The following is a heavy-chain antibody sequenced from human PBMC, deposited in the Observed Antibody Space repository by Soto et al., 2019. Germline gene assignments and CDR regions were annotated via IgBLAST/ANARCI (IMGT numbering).Heavy chain of an antibody. Sequence: EVQLVESGGGLVQPGGSLRLSCAASGFTFSSYWMSWVRQAPGKGLEWVANIKHDGSEKYYVDSVKGRFTISRDNAKNSLYLQMNSLRAEDTAVYYCARDIGDRAAANNWFDPWGQGTLVTVSS. CDR2: IKHDGSEK. CDR3: ARDIGDRAAANNWFDP. CDR1: GFTFSSYW. D-gene: IGHD6-13*01. J-gene: IGHJ5*02. V-gene: IGHV3-7*01.